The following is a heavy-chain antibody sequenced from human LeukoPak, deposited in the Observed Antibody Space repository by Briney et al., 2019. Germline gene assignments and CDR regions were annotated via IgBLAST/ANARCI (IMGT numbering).Heavy chain of an antibody. CDR1: GFTFSSYE. J-gene: IGHJ4*02. CDR2: INYGGSIF. V-gene: IGHV3-48*03. CDR3: AREEAYCSGASCFRFFDY. Sequence: SVRLSCAASGFTFSSYEINWVRQAPGKGLEWISYINYGGSIFYNADSVMGRFTISRDNAKNSLYLQMNSLRAEDTAVYYCAREEAYCSGASCFRFFDYWGQGTLVSVSS. D-gene: IGHD2-15*01.